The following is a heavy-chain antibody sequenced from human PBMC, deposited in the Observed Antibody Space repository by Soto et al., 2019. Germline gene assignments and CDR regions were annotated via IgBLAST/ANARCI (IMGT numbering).Heavy chain of an antibody. J-gene: IGHJ4*02. CDR1: GGSISSYY. D-gene: IGHD3-10*01. Sequence: SETLSLTCTVSGGSISSYYWSWIRQPPGKGLEWIGYIYYSGSTNYNPSLKSRVTISVDTSKNQFSLKLSSVTAADTAVYYCARARSGSYYNDFDDWGQGSLVTVSS. CDR3: ARARSGSYYNDFDD. CDR2: IYYSGST. V-gene: IGHV4-59*08.